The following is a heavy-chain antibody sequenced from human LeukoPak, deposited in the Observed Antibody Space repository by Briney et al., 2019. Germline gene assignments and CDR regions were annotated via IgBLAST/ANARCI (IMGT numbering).Heavy chain of an antibody. CDR3: ARAHYYGSGSYDY. V-gene: IGHV1-69*04. J-gene: IGHJ4*01. CDR1: GGTFSSYA. D-gene: IGHD3-10*01. CDR2: IIPILGIA. Sequence: SVKVSCKASGGTFSSYAISRVRQAPGQGLEWMGRIIPILGIANYAQKFQGRVTITADKSTSTAYMGLSSLRSEDTAVYYCARAHYYGSGSYDYWGQGTLVTVSS.